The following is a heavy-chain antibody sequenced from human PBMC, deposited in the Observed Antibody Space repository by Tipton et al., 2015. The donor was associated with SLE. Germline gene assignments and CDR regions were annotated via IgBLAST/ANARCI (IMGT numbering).Heavy chain of an antibody. J-gene: IGHJ6*03. CDR1: GDSISSHS. CDR2: MYYSGST. Sequence: TLSLTCTVSGDSISSHSWSWIRQPPGKGLEWIGCMYYSGSTNYNPSLKSRVTISVDTSKNQFSLKLSSVTAADTAVYYCARDRYYGSGSLGSNYYYMDVWGKGTTVTVSS. CDR3: ARDRYYGSGSLGSNYYYMDV. V-gene: IGHV4-59*11. D-gene: IGHD3-10*01.